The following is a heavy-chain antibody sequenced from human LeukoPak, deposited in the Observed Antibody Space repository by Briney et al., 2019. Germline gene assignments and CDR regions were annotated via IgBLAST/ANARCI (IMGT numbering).Heavy chain of an antibody. CDR3: AKDHRASIVGATPYFDY. V-gene: IGHV3-23*01. CDR1: GFTLSSYE. Sequence: GGSLRLSCAASGFTLSSYEMNGVREAPGKGLEWVSAISGSGGSTYYADSVKGRFTISRDNSKNTLYLQMNSLRAEDTAVYYCAKDHRASIVGATPYFDYWGQGNLVTVSS. J-gene: IGHJ4*02. D-gene: IGHD1-26*01. CDR2: ISGSGGST.